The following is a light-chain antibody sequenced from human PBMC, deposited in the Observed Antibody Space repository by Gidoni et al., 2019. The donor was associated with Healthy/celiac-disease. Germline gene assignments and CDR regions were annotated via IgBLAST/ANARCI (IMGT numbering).Light chain of an antibody. CDR1: GGINVGTYR. CDR2: YKSDSDK. CDR3: MIWHNSAWV. V-gene: IGLV5-45*02. Sequence: QAVLTQPSSLSASPGASASLTCTLRGGINVGTYRIYWYQQKAGSPPQYLLRYKSDSDKHQGSGVPSRFSGSKDASANAGILLISGLQSEDEADYYCMIWHNSAWVFGGGTKLTVL. J-gene: IGLJ3*02.